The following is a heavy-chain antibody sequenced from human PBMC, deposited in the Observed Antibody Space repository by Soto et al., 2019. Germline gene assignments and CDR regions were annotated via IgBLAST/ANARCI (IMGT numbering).Heavy chain of an antibody. CDR1: VGPISCSGYS. V-gene: IGHV4-30-2*01. Sequence: PQWQTCVVSVGPISCSGYSRTWIRQPPGRCLEWIGYISQSGSADYNPSLKSRVTISVDTSKNQFSLRLSSVTAADTAGYYCARDRNGLGGIDFWGQRRLVT. CDR2: ISQSGSA. J-gene: IGHJ4*02. CDR3: ARDRNGLGGIDF. D-gene: IGHD3-16*01.